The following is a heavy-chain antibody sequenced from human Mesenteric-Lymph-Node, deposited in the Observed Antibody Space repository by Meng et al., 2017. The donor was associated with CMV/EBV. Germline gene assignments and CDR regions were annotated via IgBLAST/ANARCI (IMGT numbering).Heavy chain of an antibody. CDR2: TPYDGSNK. J-gene: IGHJ4*02. CDR1: GFTFSNYG. V-gene: IGHV3-30*02. Sequence: GESLKISCAVSGFTFSNYGMHWVRQAPGKGLEWVAFTPYDGSNKYYADFVKGRFTISRDNSKNTLYLQMNSLRAEDTAVYYCAKGGEKHCRDTCCYSGGCLADFWGQGTLVTVSS. D-gene: IGHD2-2*01. CDR3: AKGGEKHCRDTCCYSGGCLADF.